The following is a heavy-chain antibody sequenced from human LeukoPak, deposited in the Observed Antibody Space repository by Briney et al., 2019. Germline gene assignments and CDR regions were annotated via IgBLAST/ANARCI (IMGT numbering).Heavy chain of an antibody. V-gene: IGHV3-9*01. Sequence: GGSLRLSCADSGFTFDDYAMHWVRQAPGKGLEWVSGISWNSGSIGYADSVKGRFTISRDNAKNSLYLQMNSLRAEDTALYYCAKVPCSSTSCYDDAFDIWGQGTMVTVSS. J-gene: IGHJ3*02. D-gene: IGHD2-2*01. CDR1: GFTFDDYA. CDR2: ISWNSGSI. CDR3: AKVPCSSTSCYDDAFDI.